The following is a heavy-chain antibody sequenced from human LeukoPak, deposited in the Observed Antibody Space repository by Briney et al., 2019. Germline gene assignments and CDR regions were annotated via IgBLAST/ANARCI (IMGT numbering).Heavy chain of an antibody. CDR1: GGTFSSYA. Sequence: SVKVSCKASGGTFSSYAISWVRQAPGQGLEWMGGIIPIFGTANYAQKFQGRVTITADESTSTAYMELRSLRSDDTAVYYCARDLIAVADYFDYWGQGTLVTVSS. J-gene: IGHJ4*02. V-gene: IGHV1-69*01. CDR2: IIPIFGTA. CDR3: ARDLIAVADYFDY. D-gene: IGHD6-19*01.